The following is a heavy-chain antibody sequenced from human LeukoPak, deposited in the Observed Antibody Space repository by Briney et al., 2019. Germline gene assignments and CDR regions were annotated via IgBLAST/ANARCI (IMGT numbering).Heavy chain of an antibody. CDR2: IYYSGST. J-gene: IGHJ5*02. Sequence: PSETLPLTCAVSGYSINSAYYWGWIRQPPGKGLEWIGSIYYSGSTYYNPSLKSRVTISVDTSKNQFSLKLSSVTAADTAVYYCARRGLLEWSTPWFDPWGQGTLVTVSS. V-gene: IGHV4-38-2*01. CDR3: ARRGLLEWSTPWFDP. CDR1: GYSINSAYY. D-gene: IGHD3-3*01.